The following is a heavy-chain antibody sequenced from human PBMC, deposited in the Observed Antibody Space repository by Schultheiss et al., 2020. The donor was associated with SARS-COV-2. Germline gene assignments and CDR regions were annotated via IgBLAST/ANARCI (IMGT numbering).Heavy chain of an antibody. CDR2: IKDSGRTT. D-gene: IGHD4-11*01. Sequence: SETLSLTCAVYGGSFSDYYWTWIRQPPTKGVEWIGEIKDSGRTTNYNPSLKSRVTISVDTSKNQFSLRLTSVTAADTAVYYCARGGSSNQPLQYYYYMDVWGKGTPVTVSS. CDR3: ARGGSSNQPLQYYYYMDV. V-gene: IGHV4-34*01. J-gene: IGHJ6*03. CDR1: GGSFSDYY.